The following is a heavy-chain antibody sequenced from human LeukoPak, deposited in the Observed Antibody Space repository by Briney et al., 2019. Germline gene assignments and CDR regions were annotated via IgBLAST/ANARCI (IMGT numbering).Heavy chain of an antibody. V-gene: IGHV4-59*01. CDR2: INYSGST. CDR1: GGSINSYY. CDR3: ARAYGSGEDWFNP. Sequence: KPSETLSLTCTVSGGSINSYYWSWIRQPPGKGLEWIGYINYSGSTNYNPSLKSRVTISVDTSKNQLSLRLSSVTAADTAVYYCARAYGSGEDWFNPWGQGTLVTVSS. J-gene: IGHJ5*02. D-gene: IGHD3-10*01.